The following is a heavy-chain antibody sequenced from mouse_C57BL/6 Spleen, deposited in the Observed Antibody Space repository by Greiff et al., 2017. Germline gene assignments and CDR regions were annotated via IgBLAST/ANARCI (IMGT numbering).Heavy chain of an antibody. V-gene: IGHV1-76*01. D-gene: IGHD2-1*01. CDR3: ARWGNYGDWFAY. CDR2: IYPGSGNT. CDR1: GYTFTDYY. J-gene: IGHJ3*01. Sequence: QVQLQQSGAELVRPGASVKLSCKASGYTFTDYYINWVKQRPGQGLEWIARIYPGSGNTYYNEKFKGKATLTAEKSSSTAYMQRSSLTSEDSAVYFCARWGNYGDWFAYWGQGTLVTVSA.